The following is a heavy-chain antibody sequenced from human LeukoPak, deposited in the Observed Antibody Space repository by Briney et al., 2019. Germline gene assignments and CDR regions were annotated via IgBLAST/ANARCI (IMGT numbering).Heavy chain of an antibody. D-gene: IGHD6-13*01. CDR2: IYYSGST. CDR3: ARANTYSSSWYADYYYYGMDV. J-gene: IGHJ6*02. Sequence: PSETLSLTCTVSGGSISSYYWSWIRQPPGKGLEWIGYIYYSGSTNYNPSLKSRVTISVDTSKNQFSLKLSSVTAADTAVYYCARANTYSSSWYADYYYYGMDVWGQGTTVTVSS. CDR1: GGSISSYY. V-gene: IGHV4-59*01.